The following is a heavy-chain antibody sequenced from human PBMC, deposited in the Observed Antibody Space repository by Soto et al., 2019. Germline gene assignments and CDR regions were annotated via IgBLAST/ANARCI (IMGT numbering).Heavy chain of an antibody. J-gene: IGHJ4*01. CDR3: ARAHWTTDYLEGFDF. V-gene: IGHV1-18*04. CDR2: ISAYNGDT. CDR1: GYTFTSYG. D-gene: IGHD1-1*01. Sequence: KPSGYTFTSYGISWVRWAPGLVLDWMGGISAYNGDTKYAEVVQDRVSMTTDTSTANSSIELRTLRFADTAIYFCARAHWTTDYLEGFDFWG.